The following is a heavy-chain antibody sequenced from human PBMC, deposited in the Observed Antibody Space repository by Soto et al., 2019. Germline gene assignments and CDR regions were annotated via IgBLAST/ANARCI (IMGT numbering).Heavy chain of an antibody. J-gene: IGHJ4*02. V-gene: IGHV2-5*01. CDR3: AHRIAAPGRTLDY. D-gene: IGHD6-13*01. CDR1: GFSLSTDAVG. Sequence: QITLEESGPTLVRPTQTLTLTCTVSGFSLSTDAVGVAWIRQPPGKALEGLALIYWNDEARYKSSLNNRLTITKNTSKNQVVLRMTDLAPLDTATYFCAHRIAAPGRTLDYWGQGILVTVSS. CDR2: IYWNDEA.